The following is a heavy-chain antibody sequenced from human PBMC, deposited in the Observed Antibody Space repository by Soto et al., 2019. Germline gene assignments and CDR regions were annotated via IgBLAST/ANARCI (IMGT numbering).Heavy chain of an antibody. J-gene: IGHJ6*02. CDR3: TRHDWARFYGMDV. V-gene: IGHV4-39*01. D-gene: IGHD2-21*01. CDR2: IYDSGST. Sequence: PAETLSLTCSVSGVSIISSDYWGWSRQPPGKGLGGVATIYDSGSTYYDPSLKSRVTIFVDTAKSQLSLMLGTVTAADTAVYYCTRHDWARFYGMDVWGQGTTVTVSS. CDR1: GVSIISSDY.